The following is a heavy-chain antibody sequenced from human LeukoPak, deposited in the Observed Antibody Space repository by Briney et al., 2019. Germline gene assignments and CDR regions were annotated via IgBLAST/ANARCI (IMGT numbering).Heavy chain of an antibody. Sequence: SETLSLTCTVSGGSISSYYWSWIRQPPGKGLEWIGYIYYSGSTNYNPSLKSRVTISVDTSKNQFSLKLSSVTAADTAVYYCASGAYSYYYMDVWGKGTTVTVSS. CDR1: GGSISSYY. D-gene: IGHD4-11*01. CDR3: ASGAYSYYYMDV. J-gene: IGHJ6*03. V-gene: IGHV4-59*01. CDR2: IYYSGST.